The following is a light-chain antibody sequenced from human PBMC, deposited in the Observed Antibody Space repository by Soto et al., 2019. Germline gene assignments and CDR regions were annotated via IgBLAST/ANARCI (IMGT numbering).Light chain of an antibody. CDR2: AAS. V-gene: IGKV3-20*01. CDR1: QTISSTY. CDR3: QHYGDSSWT. J-gene: IGKJ1*01. Sequence: EIVLTQSPGTLSLSPGDRATLSCRASQTISSTYLAWYQQKPGQAPRLLIYAASTRATGIPDRFSGSGSGTDFTLTISRLEPDDFAVYYCQHYGDSSWTFGQGTKVEIK.